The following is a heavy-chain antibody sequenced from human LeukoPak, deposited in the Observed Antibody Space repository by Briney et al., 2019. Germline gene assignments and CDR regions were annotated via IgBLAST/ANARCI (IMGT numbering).Heavy chain of an antibody. Sequence: ASVKVSCKASGGTFSSYAISWVRQAPGQGLEWMGGIIPIFGTANYAQKFQGRVTITADESTSTAYIELSSLRSEDTAVYYCARVEDSSGYYYFDYWGQGTLVTVSS. CDR3: ARVEDSSGYYYFDY. CDR1: GGTFSSYA. J-gene: IGHJ4*02. D-gene: IGHD3-22*01. CDR2: IIPIFGTA. V-gene: IGHV1-69*13.